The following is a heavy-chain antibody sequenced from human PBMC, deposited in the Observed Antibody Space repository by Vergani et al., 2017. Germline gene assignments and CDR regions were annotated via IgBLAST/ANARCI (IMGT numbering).Heavy chain of an antibody. J-gene: IGHJ4*02. D-gene: IGHD6-13*01. Sequence: EVQLVESGGGLVQPGRSLRLSCAASGFTFDDYAMHWVRQAPGKGLEWVSGISWNSGSMGYADSVEGRFTSSRDNAKNSLYLQMNSLRAEDTALYYCAKDSDGVGIAAAVDYGGQGTLVTVSS. CDR1: GFTFDDYA. CDR3: AKDSDGVGIAAAVDY. CDR2: ISWNSGSM. V-gene: IGHV3-9*01.